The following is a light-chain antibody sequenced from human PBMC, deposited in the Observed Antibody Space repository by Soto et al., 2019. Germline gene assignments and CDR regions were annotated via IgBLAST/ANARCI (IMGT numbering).Light chain of an antibody. CDR1: HTIMTY. V-gene: IGKV1-39*01. CDR2: AAS. J-gene: IGKJ1*01. Sequence: DIQMTQSPSSLSASVGDEVTITCRASHTIMTYLNWYQLKPGKPPRLLIYAASSLQSGVPSRFSGSGSGTDFTLTINSLQPEDFATYSCQQSYNSPQTCGQGTKVEIK. CDR3: QQSYNSPQT.